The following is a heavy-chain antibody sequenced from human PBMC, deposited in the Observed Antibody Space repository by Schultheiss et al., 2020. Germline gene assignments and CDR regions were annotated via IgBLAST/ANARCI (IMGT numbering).Heavy chain of an antibody. Sequence: SQTLSLTCTVSGGSISSSSYYWGWIRQPPGKGLEWIGSIYYSGSTYYNPSLKSRVTISVDTSKNQFSLKLSSVTAADTAVYYCARGGSSGGSCLFDYWGQGTLVTVSS. D-gene: IGHD2-15*01. CDR1: GGSISSSSYY. CDR3: ARGGSSGGSCLFDY. J-gene: IGHJ4*02. CDR2: IYYSGST. V-gene: IGHV4-39*07.